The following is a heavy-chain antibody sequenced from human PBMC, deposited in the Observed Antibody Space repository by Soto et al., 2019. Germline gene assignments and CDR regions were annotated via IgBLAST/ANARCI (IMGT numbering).Heavy chain of an antibody. J-gene: IGHJ6*02. CDR3: ARDPYGLDV. CDR2: ISYTGSSI. CDR1: GFSLSDYW. Sequence: LRLSCAASGFSLSDYWMHWVRQGPGKGLVWVSRISYTGSSITYADSVRGRFTISRDSAKNTLYLQMNSLRAEDTAVYYCARDPYGLDVWGQGTTVTVSS. V-gene: IGHV3-74*01.